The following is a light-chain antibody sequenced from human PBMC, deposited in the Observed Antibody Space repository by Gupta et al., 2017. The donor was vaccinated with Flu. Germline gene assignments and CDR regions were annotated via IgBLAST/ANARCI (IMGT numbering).Light chain of an antibody. CDR1: QTSLDSSNSKNS. J-gene: IGKJ2*01. Sequence: SLSVRAGINCRSSQTSLDSSNSKNSLAWYQLKPGQSPKLLIYWTSTRESGVPDRFSGSGSGTEFTLTISSLQDEDVAVYYCQQDYSSPFTFGQGTKVEIK. CDR3: QQDYSSPFT. V-gene: IGKV4-1*01. CDR2: WTS.